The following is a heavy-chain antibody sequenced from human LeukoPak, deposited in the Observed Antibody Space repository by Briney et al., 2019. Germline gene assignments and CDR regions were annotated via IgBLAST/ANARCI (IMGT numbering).Heavy chain of an antibody. CDR3: AKDLIVGARGYPFYFDY. V-gene: IGHV3-23*01. CDR2: ISGSGGST. Sequence: GGSLRLSCAASGFTFNNYAMSWVRQAPGKGLEWVSVISGSGGSTYYADSVKGRFTISRDNSKNTLYLQMNSLRAEDTAVYYCAKDLIVGARGYPFYFDYWGQGTLVTVSS. J-gene: IGHJ4*02. CDR1: GFTFNNYA. D-gene: IGHD1-26*01.